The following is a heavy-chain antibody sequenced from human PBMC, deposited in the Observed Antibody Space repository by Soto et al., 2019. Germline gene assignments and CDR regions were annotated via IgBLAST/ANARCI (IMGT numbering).Heavy chain of an antibody. CDR2: ISAYNGNT. D-gene: IGHD7-27*01. CDR3: AREAGDVVYYYYGMDV. CDR1: GYTFTSYG. J-gene: IGHJ6*02. Sequence: QVQLVQSGAEVKKPGASVKVSCKASGYTFTSYGISWVRQAPGQGLEWMGWISAYNGNTNYAQKLQGRVTMTTDTSTSTAYMELRSLRSDETSVYYCAREAGDVVYYYYGMDVWGQGTTVTVSS. V-gene: IGHV1-18*01.